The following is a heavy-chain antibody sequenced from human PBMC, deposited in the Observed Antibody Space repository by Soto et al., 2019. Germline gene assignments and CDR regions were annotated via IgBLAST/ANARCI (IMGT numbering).Heavy chain of an antibody. CDR1: GYSISSGYY. CDR2: IYHSGST. Sequence: ETLSLTCAVSGYSISSGYYWGWIRQPPGKGLEWIGSIYHSGSTYYNPSLKSRVTISVETSKNQFSLTLTSLTAADSAMYYCASTSRATPGTGLDSWGQGALVTVSS. J-gene: IGHJ4*02. V-gene: IGHV4-38-2*01. CDR3: ASTSRATPGTGLDS.